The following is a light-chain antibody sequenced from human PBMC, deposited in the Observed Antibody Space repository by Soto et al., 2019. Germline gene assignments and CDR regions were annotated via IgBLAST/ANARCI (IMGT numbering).Light chain of an antibody. CDR1: QSVHFNY. CDR3: HQYFNWT. V-gene: IGKV3-15*01. CDR2: DAS. Sequence: EFVLTQSPGTLSLSPGERATLSCRASQSVHFNYLAWYQQKPGQAPRLLIYDASTRATGIPARFSGRGSGTEFTLTISSLQSEDFAVYSCHQYFNWTFGQGTKVDIK. J-gene: IGKJ1*01.